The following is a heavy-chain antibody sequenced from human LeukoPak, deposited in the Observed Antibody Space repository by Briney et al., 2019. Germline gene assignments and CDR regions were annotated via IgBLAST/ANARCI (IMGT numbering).Heavy chain of an antibody. CDR3: AKPRTGYSSSWPLDAFDI. D-gene: IGHD6-13*01. V-gene: IGHV3-33*06. J-gene: IGHJ3*02. Sequence: GGSLRLSCAASGFTFSSYGMHWVRQAPGKGLEWVAVIWYDGSNKCYADSVKGRFTISRDNSKNTLYLQMNSLRAEDTAVYYCAKPRTGYSSSWPLDAFDIWGQGTMVTVSS. CDR2: IWYDGSNK. CDR1: GFTFSSYG.